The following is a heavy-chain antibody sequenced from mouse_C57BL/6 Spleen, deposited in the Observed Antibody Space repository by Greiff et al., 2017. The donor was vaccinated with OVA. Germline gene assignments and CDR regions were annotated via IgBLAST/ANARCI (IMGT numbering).Heavy chain of an antibody. CDR2: INPSNGGT. Sequence: VQLQQSGPELVKPGASVKLSCKASGYTFTSYDINWVKQRPGQGLEWIGNINPSNGGTNYNEKFKSKATLTVDKSSRTAYMQLSSLTSEDSAVYYCARITTVVDWYFDVWGTGTTVTVSS. D-gene: IGHD1-1*01. CDR3: ARITTVVDWYFDV. V-gene: IGHV1-53*01. CDR1: GYTFTSYD. J-gene: IGHJ1*03.